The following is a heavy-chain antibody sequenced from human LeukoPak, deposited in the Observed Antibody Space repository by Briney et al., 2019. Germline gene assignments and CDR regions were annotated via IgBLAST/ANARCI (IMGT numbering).Heavy chain of an antibody. CDR1: GFTFSSYG. Sequence: GGSLRLSCAASGFTFSSYGMSWVRQAPGKGLEWVAIISYDGSNKYYADSVKGRFTISRDKSKNTLYLQMNSLRGEDTAVYYCARSAAAGRIVATFDYWGQGTLVTVSS. CDR2: ISYDGSNK. CDR3: ARSAAAGRIVATFDY. J-gene: IGHJ4*02. D-gene: IGHD5-12*01. V-gene: IGHV3-30*03.